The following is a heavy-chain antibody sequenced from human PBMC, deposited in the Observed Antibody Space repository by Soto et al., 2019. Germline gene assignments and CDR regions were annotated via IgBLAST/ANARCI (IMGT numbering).Heavy chain of an antibody. CDR3: ARDRVYSGYDSDY. CDR1: GYIFSSYG. V-gene: IGHV1-18*01. J-gene: IGHJ4*02. CDR2: ISPKNGEI. Sequence: QVQLVQSGTEVKKPGASVKVSCKTSGYIFSSYGLSWVRQAPGQGLEWMGWISPKNGEINYFQKFQGRVTMTTDTSTTTAYMEPRSLTSDDTAVYYCARDRVYSGYDSDYWGQGTVVTVSS. D-gene: IGHD5-12*01.